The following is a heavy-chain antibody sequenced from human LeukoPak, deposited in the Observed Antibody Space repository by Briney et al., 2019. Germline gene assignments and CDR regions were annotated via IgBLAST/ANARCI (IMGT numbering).Heavy chain of an antibody. V-gene: IGHV3-7*01. D-gene: IGHD5-12*01. CDR1: GFTFSSYW. CDR3: AREALGYRGYDPDYFDS. Sequence: SGGSLRLSCAASGFTFSSYWMNWARQAPGKGLEWVASINHNGNANYYVDSVQGRFIISRDNSKTTLYLQMNNLRPEDTALYYCAREALGYRGYDPDYFDSWGQGTLVIVSS. CDR2: INHNGNAN. J-gene: IGHJ4*02.